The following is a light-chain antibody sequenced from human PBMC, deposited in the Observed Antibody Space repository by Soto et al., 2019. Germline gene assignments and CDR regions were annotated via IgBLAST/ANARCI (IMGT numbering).Light chain of an antibody. CDR1: QSVSRY. Sequence: EVVLTQSPATLSFSPGERATLSCRASQSVSRYLAWYQQKPGQAPRLLIYDASNRATGIPVRFSGSGSGTDFTLTISSLEPEDFAVYYCQQRMHWPPITFGQGTRLEIK. V-gene: IGKV3-11*01. J-gene: IGKJ5*01. CDR2: DAS. CDR3: QQRMHWPPIT.